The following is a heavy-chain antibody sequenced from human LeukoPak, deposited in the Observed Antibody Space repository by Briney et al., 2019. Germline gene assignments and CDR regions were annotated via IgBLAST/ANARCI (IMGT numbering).Heavy chain of an antibody. V-gene: IGHV3-23*01. J-gene: IGHJ6*03. D-gene: IGHD1/OR15-1a*01. Sequence: GGSLRLSCAASGFTFSSYAMNWVRQAPGEGLEWVSAISGSGGSTYYADSVKGRFTISRDNSKNTLYLQMNSLRAEDTAVYYCAKEGGAQQRYYYYYMDVWGKGTTVTVSS. CDR3: AKEGGAQQRYYYYYMDV. CDR2: ISGSGGST. CDR1: GFTFSSYA.